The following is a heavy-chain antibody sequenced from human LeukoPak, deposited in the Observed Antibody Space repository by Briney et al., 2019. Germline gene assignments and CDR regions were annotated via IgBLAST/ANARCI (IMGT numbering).Heavy chain of an antibody. D-gene: IGHD2-15*01. CDR3: ARPGNYCSGGSCYPSPYYYGMDV. J-gene: IGHJ6*02. Sequence: GGSLRLSCAASGFTFSSYEMNWVRQAPGKGLEWVSYISSSGSTIYYADSVKGRFTISRDNAKNSLYLQMNSLRAEDTAVYYCARPGNYCSGGSCYPSPYYYGMDVWGQGTTVTVSS. V-gene: IGHV3-48*03. CDR1: GFTFSSYE. CDR2: ISSSGSTI.